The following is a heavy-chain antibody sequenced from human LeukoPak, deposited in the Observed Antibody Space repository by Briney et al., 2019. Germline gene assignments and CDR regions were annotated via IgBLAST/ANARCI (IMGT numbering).Heavy chain of an antibody. Sequence: PGGSLRLSCAASGFTFSTYSMNWVRQAPGKGLEWVSSISSSGSGTYYADSVKGRFTVSRDNAKNSLHLQMNSLRAEDTAVYYCTTGSPWVFDYWGQGTLVTVSS. CDR2: ISSSGSGT. J-gene: IGHJ4*02. CDR3: TTGSPWVFDY. CDR1: GFTFSTYS. V-gene: IGHV3-21*01. D-gene: IGHD6-13*01.